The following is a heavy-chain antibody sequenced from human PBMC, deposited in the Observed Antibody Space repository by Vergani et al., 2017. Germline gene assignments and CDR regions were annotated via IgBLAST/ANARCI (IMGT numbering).Heavy chain of an antibody. CDR3: ARVRYRDEASTGSRLEGMYI. J-gene: IGHJ6*01. D-gene: IGHD3-16*02. CDR1: GGSFNTYY. V-gene: IGHV4-59*13. Sequence: QVQLEESGPGLVKPSETLSLTCTVSGGSFNTYYWSWIRQSPGKGLEWIGYIYSTGSTNYNPSLNSRVTMSVDTSKNPFSLKLRSVTAGDTAVYFCARVRYRDEASTGSRLEGMYIWGQGTTV. CDR2: IYSTGST.